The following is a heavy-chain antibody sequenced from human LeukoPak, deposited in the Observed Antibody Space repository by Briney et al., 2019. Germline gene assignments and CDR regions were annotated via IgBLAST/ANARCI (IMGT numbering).Heavy chain of an antibody. Sequence: SETLSLTCTASGGSISSYYWSWIRQPPGKGLEWIGYIYYSGSTNYNPSLKSRVTISVDTSKNQFSLKLSSVTAADTAVYYCARGVIRYYFDYWGQGTLVAVSS. D-gene: IGHD2-21*01. V-gene: IGHV4-59*01. CDR2: IYYSGST. J-gene: IGHJ4*02. CDR3: ARGVIRYYFDY. CDR1: GGSISSYY.